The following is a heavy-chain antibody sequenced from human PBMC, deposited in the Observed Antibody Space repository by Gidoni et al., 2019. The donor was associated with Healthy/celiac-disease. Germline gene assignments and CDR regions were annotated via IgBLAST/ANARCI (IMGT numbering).Heavy chain of an antibody. CDR1: SVSNAW. Sequence: SVSNAWMNWVRQAPGKGLEWVGRIKSKPDGGTTDYAAPVKGRFTISRDDSKNTLYLQMNSLKTEDAAVYYCTTDYRYSGDDFSWAVDAFDIWGQGTMVTVSS. V-gene: IGHV3-15*07. CDR3: TTDYRYSGDDFSWAVDAFDI. D-gene: IGHD5-12*01. CDR2: IKSKPDGGTT. J-gene: IGHJ3*02.